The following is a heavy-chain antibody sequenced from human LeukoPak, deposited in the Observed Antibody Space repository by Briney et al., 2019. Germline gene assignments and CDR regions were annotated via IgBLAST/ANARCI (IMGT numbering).Heavy chain of an antibody. CDR1: GFTFSSYA. D-gene: IGHD6-13*01. V-gene: IGHV3-30-3*01. CDR3: ANLYSRDY. CDR2: ISYDGSNK. J-gene: IGHJ4*02. Sequence: GGSLRLSCAASGFTFSSYAMHGVPEAPGKGLEWVAVISYDGSNKYYADSAKGRFTISRDNSKNTLYLQMNSLRAEDTAVYYCANLYSRDYWGQGTLVTVSS.